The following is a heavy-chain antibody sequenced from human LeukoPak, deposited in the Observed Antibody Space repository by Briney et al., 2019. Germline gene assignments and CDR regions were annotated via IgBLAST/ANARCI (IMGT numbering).Heavy chain of an antibody. CDR3: AKDIQLST. CDR2: IGASGEST. D-gene: IGHD5-24*01. V-gene: IGHV3-23*01. Sequence: GSLRLSCAASGFTFSVAAMTWVRQAPGKGLEWVSLIGASGESTYYADSVKGRFTISRDNSKNTLSLQMNSLRVEVTAMYFCAKDIQLSTWGLGTMVTVSS. CDR1: GFTFSVAA. J-gene: IGHJ3*01.